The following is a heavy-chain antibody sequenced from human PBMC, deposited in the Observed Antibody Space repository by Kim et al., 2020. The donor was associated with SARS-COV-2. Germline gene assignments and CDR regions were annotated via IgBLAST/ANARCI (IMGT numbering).Heavy chain of an antibody. CDR1: GGSISSSSYY. CDR2: IYYSGST. J-gene: IGHJ3*01. D-gene: IGHD5-18*01. Sequence: SETLSLTCTVSGGSISSSSYYWGWIRQPPGKGLEWIGSIYYSGSTYYNPSLKSRVTISVDTSKNQFSLMLSSVTAADTAVYYCAKVDTAMASRWGQGTRVNVSS. V-gene: IGHV4-39*07. CDR3: AKVDTAMASR.